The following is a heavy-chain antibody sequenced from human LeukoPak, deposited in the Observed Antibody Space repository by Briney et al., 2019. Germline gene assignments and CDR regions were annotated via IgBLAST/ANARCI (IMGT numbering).Heavy chain of an antibody. CDR3: AAGGYPDY. CDR1: SCTSYGYS. J-gene: IGHJ4*02. D-gene: IGHD3-22*01. CDR2: FSRSSGSI. Sequence: PGRSLMIFCGASSCTSYGYSVNWGRQDPGEGLVWVSGFSRSSGSIGYADSVKGRFTISRDNAKNSLYLQMNSLRAEYTALYYCAAGGYPDYWGQGTLVTASS. V-gene: IGHV3-9*02.